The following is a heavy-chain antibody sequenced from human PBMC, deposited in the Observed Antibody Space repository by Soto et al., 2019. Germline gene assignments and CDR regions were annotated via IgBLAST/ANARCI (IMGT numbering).Heavy chain of an antibody. Sequence: SVKVSCKASGFTFTSSAVQWVRQARGQRLEGIGGIVVGRGNTNYAQKFQERVTISADKSSGSAYLHWSTLDASDTAIYYCARLSTGFCTKTTCQHYFGMDVWGQGTTVTVSS. CDR1: GFTFTSSA. CDR3: ARLSTGFCTKTTCQHYFGMDV. D-gene: IGHD2-8*01. CDR2: IVVGRGNT. V-gene: IGHV1-58*01. J-gene: IGHJ6*02.